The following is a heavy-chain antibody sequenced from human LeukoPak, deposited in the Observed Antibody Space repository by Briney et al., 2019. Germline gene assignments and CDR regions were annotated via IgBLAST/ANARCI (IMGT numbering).Heavy chain of an antibody. CDR2: ISVYKGDT. Sequence: ASVNVSCKASGYTFTNYAISWVRQAPGLGLEWMGWISVYKGDTKYAQNIQGRVTMTTDTSTSTAYMELRSLRSDDTAVYYCARLLWWGELSPGHWGQGTLVTVSS. V-gene: IGHV1-18*04. CDR3: ARLLWWGELSPGH. CDR1: GYTFTNYA. J-gene: IGHJ4*02. D-gene: IGHD3-10*01.